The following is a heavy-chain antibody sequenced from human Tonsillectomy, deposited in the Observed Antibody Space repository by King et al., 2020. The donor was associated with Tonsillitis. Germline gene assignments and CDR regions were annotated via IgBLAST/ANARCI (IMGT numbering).Heavy chain of an antibody. CDR1: GGSISSRNW. CDR2: IYQSGTT. D-gene: IGHD2-2*01. J-gene: IGHJ6*03. CDR3: SKRPAAVSQYYHMDV. Sequence: QLQESGPGLLKPSGTLSLTCAVSGGSISSRNWWGWVRQPPGKGLEWIGEIYQSGTTHYNPSLKSQVTISVDKSKNQFSLNLTSVTAADTAVYYCSKRPAAVSQYYHMDVWGKGTTVTVSS. V-gene: IGHV4-4*02.